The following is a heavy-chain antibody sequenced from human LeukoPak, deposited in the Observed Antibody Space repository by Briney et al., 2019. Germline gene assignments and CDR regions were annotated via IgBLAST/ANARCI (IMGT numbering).Heavy chain of an antibody. CDR1: GFTFKTYW. V-gene: IGHV3-74*01. CDR3: ARDRFFGMDV. J-gene: IGHJ6*02. CDR2: INSDGGST. Sequence: PGGSLRLSCAASGFTFKTYWMHWLRQAPGKGLVWVSRINSDGGSTTYADSVKGRFTISRDNAKNMLYLQMNSLRAEDTAVYYCARDRFFGMDVWGQGTTVTVSS.